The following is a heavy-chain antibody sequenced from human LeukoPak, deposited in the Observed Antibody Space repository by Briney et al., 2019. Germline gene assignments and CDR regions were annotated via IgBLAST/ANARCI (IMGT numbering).Heavy chain of an antibody. CDR3: AREAVSFVAVANDGYFDF. J-gene: IGHJ4*02. CDR1: GYVFNSFG. D-gene: IGHD6-19*01. CDR2: VSAYKGYT. V-gene: IGHV1-18*01. Sequence: ASVRVSCKTSGYVFNSFGITWLRQAPGQGLEWIGWVSAYKGYTSHAQKFQDRVIMTTDTSTTTAYMELRNLKSDDTAVYYCAREAVSFVAVANDGYFDFWGQGSLVIVSS.